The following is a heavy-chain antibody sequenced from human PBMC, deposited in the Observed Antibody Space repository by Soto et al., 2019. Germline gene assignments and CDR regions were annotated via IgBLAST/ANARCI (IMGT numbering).Heavy chain of an antibody. J-gene: IGHJ3*02. CDR2: IYSGGST. CDR1: GFTVSSNY. D-gene: IGHD6-19*01. V-gene: IGHV3-53*04. Sequence: GGSLRLSCAASGFTVSSNYMSWVRQAPGKGLEWVSVIYSGGSTYYADSVKGRFTISRHNSKNTLYLQMNSLRAEDTAVYYCARDVAVAASPDAFDIWGQGTMVTVSS. CDR3: ARDVAVAASPDAFDI.